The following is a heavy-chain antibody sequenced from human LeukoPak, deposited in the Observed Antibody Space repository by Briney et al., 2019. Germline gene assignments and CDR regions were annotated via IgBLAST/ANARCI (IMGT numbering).Heavy chain of an antibody. J-gene: IGHJ4*02. CDR2: INHSGST. V-gene: IGHV4-34*01. CDR3: ARQTGSGLFILP. Sequence: SETLSLTCAVYGGSFSGYYWSWIRQPLGKGLEWIGEINHSGSTNYNPSLKSRVTISVDTSKNQFSLKLSSVTAADTAVYYCARQTGSGLFILPGGQGTLVTVSS. CDR1: GGSFSGYY. D-gene: IGHD3/OR15-3a*01.